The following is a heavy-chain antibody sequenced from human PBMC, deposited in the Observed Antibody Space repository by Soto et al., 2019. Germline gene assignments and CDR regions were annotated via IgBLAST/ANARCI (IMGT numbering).Heavy chain of an antibody. J-gene: IGHJ5*02. V-gene: IGHV3-30-3*01. D-gene: IGHD6-13*01. CDR3: ARDQTGITTAGGGRIDR. CDR1: GFTFSTHA. Sequence: QVQLVESGGGVVQPGRSLRLSCAASGFTFSTHAMHWVRQAPGKGLECVAIVSFEGSNKYYADSVKGRFTISRDNSKNTLYLQMSGLTPEDTAFYYCARDQTGITTAGGGRIDRWGQGTLVTVSS. CDR2: VSFEGSNK.